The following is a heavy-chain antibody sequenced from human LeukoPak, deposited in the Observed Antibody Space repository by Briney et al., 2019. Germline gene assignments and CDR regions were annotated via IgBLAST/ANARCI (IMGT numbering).Heavy chain of an antibody. CDR1: GLTFSIHW. CDR3: VGGDY. Sequence: GGSLRLSCAASGLTFSIHWMNWVRQAPGKGLECVANINQDGSDKYYVDSVKGRFTISRDNTKNSLYLQMNSLRAEDTAVYYCVGGDYWGQGTLVTASS. V-gene: IGHV3-7*01. J-gene: IGHJ4*02. CDR2: INQDGSDK.